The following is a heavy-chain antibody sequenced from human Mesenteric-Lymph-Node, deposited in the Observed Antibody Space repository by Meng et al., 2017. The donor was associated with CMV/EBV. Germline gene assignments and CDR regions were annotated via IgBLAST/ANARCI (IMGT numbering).Heavy chain of an antibody. Sequence: TFSSYAMSWVRQAPGKGLEWVSAISGSGGSTYYADSVKGRFTISRDNSKNTLYLQMNSLRAEDTAVYYCAKAVGSGSYYNVRPYFDYWGQGTLVTVSS. V-gene: IGHV3-23*01. J-gene: IGHJ4*02. CDR3: AKAVGSGSYYNVRPYFDY. CDR1: TFSSYA. CDR2: ISGSGGST. D-gene: IGHD3-10*01.